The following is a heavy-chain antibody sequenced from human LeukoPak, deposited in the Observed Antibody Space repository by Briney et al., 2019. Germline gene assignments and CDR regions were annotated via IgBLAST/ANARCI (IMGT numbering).Heavy chain of an antibody. CDR1: GFTFGDYA. Sequence: GSLRLSCTASGFTFGDYAMSWIRQPPGKGLEWIGEINHSGSTNYNPSLKSRVTISVDTSKNQFSLKLSSVTAADTAVYYCARGGYSSSWYAPRYYYYMDVWGKGTTVTVSS. J-gene: IGHJ6*03. CDR2: INHSGST. D-gene: IGHD6-13*01. V-gene: IGHV4-34*01. CDR3: ARGGYSSSWYAPRYYYYMDV.